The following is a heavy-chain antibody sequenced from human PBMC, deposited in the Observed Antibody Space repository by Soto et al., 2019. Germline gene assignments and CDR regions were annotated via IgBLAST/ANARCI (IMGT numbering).Heavy chain of an antibody. Sequence: EVQLVESGGGLVQPGRSLRLSCAASGFTFDNYAMHWVRQVPGKGLEWVSGISWNNNSMGYAESVKGRFTISRDNAKNSLYLQMNSLRAEDTALYYCAKDMGTAVVTPVGIAYWGQGTLVTVSS. CDR2: ISWNNNSM. CDR1: GFTFDNYA. D-gene: IGHD2-21*02. V-gene: IGHV3-9*01. CDR3: AKDMGTAVVTPVGIAY. J-gene: IGHJ4*02.